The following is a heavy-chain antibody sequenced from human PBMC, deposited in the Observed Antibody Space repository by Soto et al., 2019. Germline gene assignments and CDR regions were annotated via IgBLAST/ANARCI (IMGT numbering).Heavy chain of an antibody. D-gene: IGHD6-13*01. V-gene: IGHV4-31*03. J-gene: IGHJ4*02. CDR3: AREYRQSGYSSSWVSDS. CDR2: IYYSGST. CDR1: GGSINSGGYY. Sequence: QVQLQESGPGLVKPSQTLSLICTVSGGSINSGGYYWSWIRQHPGKGLEWLGYIYYSGSTYYNPFLRSRVTISAGASENQFALKLSSVTAADTAVYFCAREYRQSGYSSSWVSDSWGQGTLVNVSS.